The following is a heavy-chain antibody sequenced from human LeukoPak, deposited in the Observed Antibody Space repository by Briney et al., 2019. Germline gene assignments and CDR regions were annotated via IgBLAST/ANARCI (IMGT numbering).Heavy chain of an antibody. D-gene: IGHD1-20*01. V-gene: IGHV4-39*01. J-gene: IGHJ4*02. CDR3: ARHTYNWEWVY. CDR2: IYYSGST. CDR1: GGSISSSSYY. Sequence: SETLSLTCTVSGGSISSSSYYWGWIRQTPGKGLEWIGSIYYSGSTYYNPSLKSRVTISVDTSKNQFSLKLSSVTAADTAVYYCARHTYNWEWVYWGQGTLVTVSS.